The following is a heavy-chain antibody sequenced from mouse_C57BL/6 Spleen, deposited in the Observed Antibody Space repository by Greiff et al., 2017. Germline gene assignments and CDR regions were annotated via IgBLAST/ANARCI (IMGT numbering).Heavy chain of an antibody. V-gene: IGHV1-82*01. D-gene: IGHD2-2*01. J-gene: IGHJ2*01. CDR1: GYAFSSSW. CDR3: ARYGYDDYFDY. Sequence: QVQLKQSGPELVKPGASVKISCKASGYAFSSSWMNWVKQRPGKGLEWIGRIYPGDGDTNYNGKFKGKATLTADKSSSTAYMQLSSLTSEDSAVYFCARYGYDDYFDYWGQGTTLTVSS. CDR2: IYPGDGDT.